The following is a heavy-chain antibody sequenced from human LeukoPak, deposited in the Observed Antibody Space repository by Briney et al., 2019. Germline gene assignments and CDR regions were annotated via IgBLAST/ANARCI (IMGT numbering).Heavy chain of an antibody. CDR1: GGSFSGYY. V-gene: IGHV4-34*01. Sequence: PSETLSLTCAVYGGSFSGYYWSWIRQPPGKGLEWIGEINHSGSTNYNPSLKSRVTISVDTSKNQFSLKLSSVTAADTAVYYCARRARLYYGSGSYYNLPDNWFDPWGQGTLVTVSS. CDR2: INHSGST. CDR3: ARRARLYYGSGSYYNLPDNWFDP. J-gene: IGHJ5*02. D-gene: IGHD3-10*01.